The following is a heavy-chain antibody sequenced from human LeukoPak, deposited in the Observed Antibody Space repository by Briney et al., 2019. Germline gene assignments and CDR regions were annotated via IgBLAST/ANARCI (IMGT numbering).Heavy chain of an antibody. CDR2: IYYSGST. V-gene: IGHV4-59*01. CDR1: GGSISSYY. J-gene: IGHJ4*02. D-gene: IGHD3-22*01. CDR3: ARALYYDSSGYLDY. Sequence: SETLSLTCTVSGGSISSYYWSWIRQPPGKGLEWIGYIYYSGSTNYNPSLKSRVTISVDTSKNQFSLKLSSVTAADTAVYYCARALYYDSSGYLDYWAREPWSPSPQ.